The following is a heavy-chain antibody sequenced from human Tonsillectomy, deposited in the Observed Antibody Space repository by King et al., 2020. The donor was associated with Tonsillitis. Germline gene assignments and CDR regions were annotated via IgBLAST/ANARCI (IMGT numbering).Heavy chain of an antibody. CDR2: IYWDDDK. J-gene: IGHJ1*01. D-gene: IGHD3/OR15-3a*01. V-gene: IGHV2-5*02. CDR3: AHKDWYVVQH. Sequence: TLKESGPTLVKPTQTLTVTCTFSGFSLSTSGVGVGWLSQPPGKALEWLALIYWDDDKRYSPSLKSRLTITKDTSKNQVVLTMTNMDPVDTATYYCAHKDWYVVQHWGQDTLLPVSS. CDR1: GFSLSTSGVG.